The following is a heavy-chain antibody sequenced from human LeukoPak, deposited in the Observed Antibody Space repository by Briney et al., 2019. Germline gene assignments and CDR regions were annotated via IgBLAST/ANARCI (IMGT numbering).Heavy chain of an antibody. D-gene: IGHD4/OR15-4a*01. J-gene: IGHJ4*02. Sequence: GGSLRLSCAASGFTFSSLAMSWVRQAPGKGLEWVSSIGGSDGRTYYAESVRGRFTISRDNSKNTLYLQMNSLRVEDTAVYFCADPPNADYWGQGTLVTVSS. CDR1: GFTFSSLA. V-gene: IGHV3-23*01. CDR3: ADPPNADY. CDR2: IGGSDGRT.